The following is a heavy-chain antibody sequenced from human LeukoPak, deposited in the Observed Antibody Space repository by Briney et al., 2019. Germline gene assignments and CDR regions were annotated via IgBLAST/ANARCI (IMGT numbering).Heavy chain of an antibody. V-gene: IGHV4-34*01. CDR2: INHSGST. CDR3: ARGQYSSSPVFDF. J-gene: IGHJ4*02. CDR1: GGSFSGYY. D-gene: IGHD6-6*01. Sequence: SETLPLTCAVCGGSFSGYYWSWIRQPPGKGLEWIGEINHSGSTKYNPSLKSRVTISEDTSKHQFALKLSSVTAADTAVYYCARGQYSSSPVFDFWGQATMV.